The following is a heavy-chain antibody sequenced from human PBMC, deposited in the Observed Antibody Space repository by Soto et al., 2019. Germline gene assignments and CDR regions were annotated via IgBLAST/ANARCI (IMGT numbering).Heavy chain of an antibody. D-gene: IGHD6-13*01. Sequence: QVQLQESGPGLVKPSETLSLTCTVSVSGGSVSTGVHYWSWIRQPPGKGLEWIGYIYYSGSTNYNPTLKSRVTISVDTSKNQFSLKLTSVTAADTAVYYCARGYYTSWYWFDRWGRGTLVTVSS. V-gene: IGHV4-61*08. CDR2: IYYSGST. CDR1: GGSVSTGVHY. CDR3: ARGYYTSWYWFDR. J-gene: IGHJ2*01.